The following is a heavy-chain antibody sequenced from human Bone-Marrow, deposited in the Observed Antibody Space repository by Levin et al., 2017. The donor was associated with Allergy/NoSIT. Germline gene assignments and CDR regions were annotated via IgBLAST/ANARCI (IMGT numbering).Heavy chain of an antibody. J-gene: IGHJ4*02. V-gene: IGHV3-7*01. Sequence: LSLTCAASGFTFGIHWMNWVRQTPGKGLEWVANINKDGNEEYYVDSVKGRFTISRDNAQNSLYLYMNSLRVEDTALYYCARGVNSAFDNWGQGTLVTVSS. CDR2: INKDGNEE. D-gene: IGHD2-21*01. CDR3: ARGVNSAFDN. CDR1: GFTFGIHW.